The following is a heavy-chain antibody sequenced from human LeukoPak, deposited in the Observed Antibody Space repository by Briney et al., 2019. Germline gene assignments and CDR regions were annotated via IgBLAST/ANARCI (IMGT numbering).Heavy chain of an antibody. J-gene: IGHJ4*02. V-gene: IGHV4-39*07. Sequence: SETLSLTCSVSGDSISTTTYYWGWIRQPPGKGLEWIGSMHSGGNTYYNPSLKGRVTMSVDTSKSQFSLKLTSVTAADTAVYYCAREEVNWGSDWGQGTLVTVSS. CDR3: AREEVNWGSD. D-gene: IGHD7-27*01. CDR1: GDSISTTTYY. CDR2: MHSGGNT.